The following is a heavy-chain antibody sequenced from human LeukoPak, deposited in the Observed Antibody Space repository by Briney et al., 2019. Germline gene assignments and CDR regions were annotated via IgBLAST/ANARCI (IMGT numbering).Heavy chain of an antibody. J-gene: IGHJ6*03. V-gene: IGHV3-30*04. CDR3: PRDPIFGVVIIGGPYYYMDV. CDR1: GFTFSSYA. D-gene: IGHD3-3*01. CDR2: ISDDGSNK. Sequence: PGGSLRLSCAASGFTFSSYAMHWVRQAPGKGLEWVAVISDDGSNKYYADSVKGRFTISRDNSKNSLYLQMNSVRTKDTAVYYCPRDPIFGVVIIGGPYYYMDVWGKGTTVTVSS.